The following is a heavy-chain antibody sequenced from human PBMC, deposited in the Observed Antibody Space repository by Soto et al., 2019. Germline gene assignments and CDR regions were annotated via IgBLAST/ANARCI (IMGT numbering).Heavy chain of an antibody. V-gene: IGHV4-30-4*01. D-gene: IGHD6-13*01. J-gene: IGHJ6*02. CDR3: ASVAAAGTSSYYYAMDV. CDR1: GGSISSGDYY. CDR2: IYYSGST. Sequence: SETLSLTCTVSGGSISSGDYYWSGIRQPPGKGLEWIVYIYYSGSTYYNLSLKSRVTISVDTSKSQFSLKPSSVTAEDTAVYYFASVAAAGTSSYYYAMDVWGQGTTVTVSS.